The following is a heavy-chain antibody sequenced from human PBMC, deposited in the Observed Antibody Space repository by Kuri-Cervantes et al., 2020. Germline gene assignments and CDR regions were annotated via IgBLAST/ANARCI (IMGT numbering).Heavy chain of an antibody. CDR1: GGSISNNNW. D-gene: IGHD3-9*01. J-gene: IGHJ4*02. Sequence: SETLSLTCAVSGGSISNNNWWSWVRQPPGQGLEWIGAIHHSGSTYYNPSLKSRVTISVDTSKNQFSPKLSSVTAADTAVYYCAKVREIYDILTGSYDYWGRGTLVTVSS. CDR2: IHHSGST. CDR3: AKVREIYDILTGSYDY. V-gene: IGHV4-4*02.